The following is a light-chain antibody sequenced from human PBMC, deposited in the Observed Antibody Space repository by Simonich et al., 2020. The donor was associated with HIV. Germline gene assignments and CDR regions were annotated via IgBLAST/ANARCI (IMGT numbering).Light chain of an antibody. V-gene: IGKV1-13*02. CDR1: QGISSA. CDR2: DAS. CDR3: QQFNSYPQT. Sequence: AIQLTQSPSSLSASVGDRVTITCRASQGISSALAWYQQKPGKAPKLLNYDASSLESGVPSRFSGSGSGTDFTLTISSLQPEDFATYYCQQFNSYPQTFGQGTRLEIK. J-gene: IGKJ5*01.